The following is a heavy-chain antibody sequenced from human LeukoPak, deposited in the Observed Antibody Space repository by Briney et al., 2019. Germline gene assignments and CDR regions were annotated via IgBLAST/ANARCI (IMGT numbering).Heavy chain of an antibody. CDR1: GGSISSYY. CDR3: ARVSVAETYFDY. Sequence: SETLSLTCTVSGGSISSYYWSWIRQPPRKELEWIGYIYYSGSTNYNPSLKSRVTISVDTSKNQFSLKLSSVTAADTAVYYCARVSVAETYFDYWGQGTLVTVSS. V-gene: IGHV4-59*01. CDR2: IYYSGST. J-gene: IGHJ4*02. D-gene: IGHD6-19*01.